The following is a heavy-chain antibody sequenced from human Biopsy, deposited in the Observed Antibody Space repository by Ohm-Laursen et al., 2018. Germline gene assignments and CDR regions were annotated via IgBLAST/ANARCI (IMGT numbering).Heavy chain of an antibody. V-gene: IGHV1-2*02. CDR1: GYTFTGYH. D-gene: IGHD3-3*01. CDR3: ARELGDFWGGRQFDF. Sequence: GASVKVSCKASGYTFTGYHVHWVRQAPGQGLEWMGWINAMTGDTNYAQKFQGRVTMTRDTSIRTTYMELRRLTSDDTAVFYCARELGDFWGGRQFDFWGQGTLVTVSS. J-gene: IGHJ5*01. CDR2: INAMTGDT.